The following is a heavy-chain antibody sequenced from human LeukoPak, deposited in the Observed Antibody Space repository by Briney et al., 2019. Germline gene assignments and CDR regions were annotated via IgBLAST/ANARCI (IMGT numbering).Heavy chain of an antibody. CDR1: GGSISSNSYY. J-gene: IGHJ5*02. Sequence: SETLSLTCTVSGGSISSNSYYWGWIRQPPGKGLEWIGYIYTSGSTNYNPSLKSRVTISVDTSKNQFSLKLSSVTAADTAVYYCARLYETPYSNWFDPWGQGTLVTVSS. D-gene: IGHD3-16*02. CDR3: ARLYETPYSNWFDP. CDR2: IYTSGST. V-gene: IGHV4-61*05.